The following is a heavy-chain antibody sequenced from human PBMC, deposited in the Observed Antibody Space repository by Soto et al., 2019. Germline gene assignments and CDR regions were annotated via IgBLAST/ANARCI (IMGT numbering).Heavy chain of an antibody. CDR3: AREGYCSSSMCYGGYYYMDV. V-gene: IGHV1-18*01. Sequence: QAQLVQSGGEVKNPGASVKVSCKDFGYTLTNYGISWVRQSPGHGLEWKGCISAYNVHANYAQKFQGRVKVTTDRPTNTAYMALRSLGSDERAEYYCAREGYCSSSMCYGGYYYMDVWGKGTTIT. D-gene: IGHD2-2*01. J-gene: IGHJ6*03. CDR2: ISAYNVHA. CDR1: GYTLTNYG.